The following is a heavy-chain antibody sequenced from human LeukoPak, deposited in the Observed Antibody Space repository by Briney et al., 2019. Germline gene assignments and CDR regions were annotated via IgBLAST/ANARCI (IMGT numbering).Heavy chain of an antibody. V-gene: IGHV4-39*07. D-gene: IGHD1-26*01. Sequence: PSETLSLTCTVSGGSISSSSYYWGWIRQPPGKGLEWIGSIYYSGSTYYNPSLKSRVTISVDTSKNQFSLKLSSVTAADTAVYYCASERGGSYPYWGQGTLVTVSS. CDR1: GGSISSSSYY. J-gene: IGHJ4*02. CDR3: ASERGGSYPY. CDR2: IYYSGST.